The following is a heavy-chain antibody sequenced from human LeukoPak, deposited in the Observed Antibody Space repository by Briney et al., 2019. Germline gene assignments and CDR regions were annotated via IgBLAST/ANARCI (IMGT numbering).Heavy chain of an antibody. CDR2: ISYDGGTK. V-gene: IGHV3-30*18. Sequence: PGRSLRLSCAASGFTFSSYGMHWVRQGSGKGLEWVAVISYDGGTKYYADSVKGRFTVYRDNSKNTLHLQMNSLRSEDTAIYFCAKETYSTSWQRDSWGQGTLVTVSS. J-gene: IGHJ4*02. CDR1: GFTFSSYG. D-gene: IGHD6-13*01. CDR3: AKETYSTSWQRDS.